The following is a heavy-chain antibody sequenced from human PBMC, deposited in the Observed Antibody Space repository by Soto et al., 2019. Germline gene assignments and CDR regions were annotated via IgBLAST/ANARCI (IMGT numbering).Heavy chain of an antibody. V-gene: IGHV2-26*01. Sequence: QVTLKESGPVLVKPTETLTLTCTVSGFSLSNARMGVSWIRQPPVKALEWLAHIFSNDEKSYSTSLKSRLTISKDTSKSQVVLTMTNMDPVDTATYYCARILGGIAAAGSPYYYGMDVWGQGTTVTVSS. J-gene: IGHJ6*02. CDR1: GFSLSNARMG. CDR2: IFSNDEK. D-gene: IGHD6-13*01. CDR3: ARILGGIAAAGSPYYYGMDV.